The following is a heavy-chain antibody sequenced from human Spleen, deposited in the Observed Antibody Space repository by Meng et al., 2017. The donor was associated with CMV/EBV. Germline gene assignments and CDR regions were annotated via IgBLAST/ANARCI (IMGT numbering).Heavy chain of an antibody. D-gene: IGHD3-3*01. Sequence: GESLKISCAASGFAFNNYGMHWVRQAPGKGLEWVALIQYDGIKTYYADSVKGRFTVSRDNAKNTLYLQMNSLRAADTAVYYCAKDYFAFWSGYPNYGMDVWGQGTTVTVSS. CDR1: GFAFNNYG. J-gene: IGHJ6*02. CDR3: AKDYFAFWSGYPNYGMDV. CDR2: IQYDGIKT. V-gene: IGHV3-30*02.